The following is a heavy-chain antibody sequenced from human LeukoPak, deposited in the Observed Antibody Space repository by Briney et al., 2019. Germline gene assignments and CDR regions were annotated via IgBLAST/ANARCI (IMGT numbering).Heavy chain of an antibody. J-gene: IGHJ4*02. Sequence: SETLSLTCTVSGGSISSYYWIWIRQPAGKGLEWIGRIYTSGSTNYNPSLKSRVTMSVDTSKNQFSLKLSSVTAADTAVYYCQLGYCSGGSCYIDYWGQGTLVTVSS. D-gene: IGHD2-15*01. CDR3: QLGYCSGGSCYIDY. CDR2: IYTSGST. V-gene: IGHV4-4*07. CDR1: GGSISSYY.